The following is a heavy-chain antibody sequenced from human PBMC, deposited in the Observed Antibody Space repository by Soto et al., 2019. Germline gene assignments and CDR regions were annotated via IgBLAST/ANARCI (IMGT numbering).Heavy chain of an antibody. CDR3: AREGGFDWFYP. CDR1: GFTFSDYE. Sequence: EVHLVESGGGLVQPGGSLRLSCAASGFTFSDYEMNWVRQAPGKGLEWVSYISLSGTTMHYADSVKGRFTISRDNAKNSVYLQMNSLRVEDTAIYYCAREGGFDWFYPWGQGTLVTVSS. CDR2: ISLSGTTM. J-gene: IGHJ5*02. V-gene: IGHV3-48*03.